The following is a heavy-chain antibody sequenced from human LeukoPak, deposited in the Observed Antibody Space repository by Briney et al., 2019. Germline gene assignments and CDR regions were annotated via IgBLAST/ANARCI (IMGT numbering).Heavy chain of an antibody. CDR3: ARDLAVAGTGYYYYYGMDV. V-gene: IGHV3-21*01. D-gene: IGHD6-19*01. CDR1: GFTFSSYN. J-gene: IGHJ6*02. Sequence: GGSLRLSCAASGFTFSSYNMNWVRQAPGKGLEWVSSISSSSNYIYDADSVRGRFTISRDNAKNSLYLQMNSLRAEDTAVYYCARDLAVAGTGYYYYYGMDVWGQGTTVTVSS. CDR2: ISSSSNYI.